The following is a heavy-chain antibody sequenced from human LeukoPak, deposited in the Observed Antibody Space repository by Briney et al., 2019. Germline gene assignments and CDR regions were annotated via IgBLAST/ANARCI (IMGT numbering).Heavy chain of an antibody. CDR2: IYYSGST. Sequence: PSETLSLTCTVSGGSISSYYWSWIRQPPGKGLGWIGYIYYSGSTNYNPSLKSRVTISVDTSKNQFSLKLSSVTAADTAVYYCARGAAADLDYWGQGTLVTVSS. D-gene: IGHD6-13*01. J-gene: IGHJ4*02. CDR1: GGSISSYY. V-gene: IGHV4-59*01. CDR3: ARGAAADLDY.